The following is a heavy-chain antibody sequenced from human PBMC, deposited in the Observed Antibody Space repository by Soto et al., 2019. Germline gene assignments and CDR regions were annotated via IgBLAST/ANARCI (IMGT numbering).Heavy chain of an antibody. CDR3: ARGVGSGSYYNQYNWFDP. D-gene: IGHD3-10*01. V-gene: IGHV1-18*01. CDR2: INVYNSNT. J-gene: IGHJ5*02. CDR1: GYTFTNYG. Sequence: QVQLVQSGGEVKKPGASVKVSCKASGYTFTNYGISWVRQAPGQGLEWMGWINVYNSNTKYAQKVQGRVTMTTDTSTSTAYMELRSLRSDDTAVYYCARGVGSGSYYNQYNWFDPWGQGTLVTVSS.